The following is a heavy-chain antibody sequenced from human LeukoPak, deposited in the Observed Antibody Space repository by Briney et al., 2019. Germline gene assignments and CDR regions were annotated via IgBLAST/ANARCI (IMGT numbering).Heavy chain of an antibody. J-gene: IGHJ5*02. V-gene: IGHV3-33*08. CDR1: GFTFSSYA. CDR2: IWYDGSNK. Sequence: PGGSLRLSCAASGFTFSSYAMSWVRQAPGKGLEWVAMIWYDGSNKNYVDSVKGRFTISRDNSKNTLYLQMNSLRAEDTAVYYCARDSITQRGNWLDPWGQGTLVIVSS. D-gene: IGHD2/OR15-2a*01. CDR3: ARDSITQRGNWLDP.